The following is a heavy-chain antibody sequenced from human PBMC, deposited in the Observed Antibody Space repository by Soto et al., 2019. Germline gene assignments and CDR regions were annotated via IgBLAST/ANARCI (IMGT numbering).Heavy chain of an antibody. CDR3: TRHAGVLGYCSGGSCPDYYMDV. CDR1: GFTFSGSA. CDR2: IRSKANSYAT. Sequence: HGGSLRLSCAACGFTFSGSAMHWVRQASGKGLEWVGRIRSKANSYATAYAASVKGRFTISRDDSKNTAYLQMNSLKTEDTAVYYCTRHAGVLGYCSGGSCPDYYMDVWGKGTTVTVSS. J-gene: IGHJ6*03. V-gene: IGHV3-73*01. D-gene: IGHD2-15*01.